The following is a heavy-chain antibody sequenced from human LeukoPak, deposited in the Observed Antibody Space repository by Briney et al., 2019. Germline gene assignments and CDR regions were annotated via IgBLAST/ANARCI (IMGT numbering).Heavy chain of an antibody. J-gene: IGHJ6*04. CDR2: INPSGGST. CDR1: GYTFTSYY. CDR3: ARDYPVPAAGPDYYYYGMDV. Sequence: GASVKVSCKASGYTFTSYYMHWVRQAPGQGLEWMGIINPSGGSTSYAQKFQGRVTMTRDTSTSTVYMELSSLRSEDTAVYYCARDYPVPAAGPDYYYYGMDVWGKGTTVTVSS. D-gene: IGHD2-2*01. V-gene: IGHV1-46*01.